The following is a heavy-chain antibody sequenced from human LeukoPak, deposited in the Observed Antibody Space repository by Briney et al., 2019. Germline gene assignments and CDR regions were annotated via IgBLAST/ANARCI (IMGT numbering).Heavy chain of an antibody. Sequence: GGSLRLSCAASGFTFSDYYMSWIRQAPGKGLERVSYISSSGSTIYYADSVKGRFTISRDNAKNSLYLQMNSLRAEDTAVYYCARDLRYCSGGSCYDYYYYMDVWGKGTTVTVSS. CDR2: ISSSGSTI. CDR1: GFTFSDYY. D-gene: IGHD2-15*01. J-gene: IGHJ6*03. V-gene: IGHV3-11*04. CDR3: ARDLRYCSGGSCYDYYYYMDV.